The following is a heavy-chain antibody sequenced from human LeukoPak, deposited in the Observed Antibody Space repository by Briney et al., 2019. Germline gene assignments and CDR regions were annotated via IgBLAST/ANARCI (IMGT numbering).Heavy chain of an antibody. CDR1: GFTFSSYA. CDR2: ILGSGSST. D-gene: IGHD5-12*01. V-gene: IGHV3-23*01. J-gene: IGHJ6*03. Sequence: GGSLRLSCAASGFTFSSYAMSWVRQAPGKGLEWVSAILGSGSSTYYADSVKRRFTITRDNARKSLYLQMNSLRAEGTAVYYGAREHSGYDFPGRDDYDMDVWGKGTTVTVSS. CDR3: AREHSGYDFPGRDDYDMDV.